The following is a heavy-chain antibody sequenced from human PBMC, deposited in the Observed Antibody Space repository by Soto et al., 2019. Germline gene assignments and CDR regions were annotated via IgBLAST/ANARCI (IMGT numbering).Heavy chain of an antibody. CDR1: GFTVSSNY. Sequence: GGSLRLSCAASGFTVSSNYMSWVRQAPGKGLEWVSSISSSSSYIYYADSVKGRFTISRDNAKNSLYLQMNSLRAEDTAVYYCARGRLRWGAFDIWGQGTMVTVSS. V-gene: IGHV3-21*01. D-gene: IGHD4-17*01. CDR3: ARGRLRWGAFDI. J-gene: IGHJ3*02. CDR2: ISSSSSYI.